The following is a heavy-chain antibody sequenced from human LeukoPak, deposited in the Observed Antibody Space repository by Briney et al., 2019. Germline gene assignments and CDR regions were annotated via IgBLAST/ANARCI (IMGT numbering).Heavy chain of an antibody. CDR3: AGGSYRYYFDY. V-gene: IGHV4-4*07. CDR1: GGSISSYY. Sequence: SETLSLTCAVSGGSISSYYWSWIRQPAGKGLEWIGRIYTSGSTNYNPSPKSRVTMSVDTSKNQFSLKLSSVTAADTAVYYCAGGSYRYYFDYWGQGTLVTVSS. D-gene: IGHD3-16*02. CDR2: IYTSGST. J-gene: IGHJ4*02.